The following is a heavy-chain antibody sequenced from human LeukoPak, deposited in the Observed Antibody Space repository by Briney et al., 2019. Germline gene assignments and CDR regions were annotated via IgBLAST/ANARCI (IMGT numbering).Heavy chain of an antibody. CDR3: AREEMQIVGAMYY. Sequence: ASVKVSCKASRYTFTSYGISSVRQAPGQGLEWMGWISAYNGNTNYAQKLQGRVTMATDTSTSTAYMELRSLRSDDTAVYYSAREEMQIVGAMYYWGQGTLVTVSS. D-gene: IGHD1-26*01. CDR2: ISAYNGNT. CDR1: RYTFTSYG. J-gene: IGHJ4*02. V-gene: IGHV1-18*01.